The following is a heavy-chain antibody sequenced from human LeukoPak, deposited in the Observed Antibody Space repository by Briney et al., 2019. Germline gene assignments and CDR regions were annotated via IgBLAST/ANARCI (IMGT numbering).Heavy chain of an antibody. Sequence: GGSLRLSRAASGFTFSSYAMSWVRQAPGKGLEWISGISAYGGNTYYADSVKGRFTISRDNSRNTLYLQMNSLRADDTALYYCAKSSSAWTSDSWGQGTLVTVSS. CDR2: ISAYGGNT. V-gene: IGHV3-23*01. CDR1: GFTFSSYA. CDR3: AKSSSAWTSDS. J-gene: IGHJ5*01. D-gene: IGHD3-22*01.